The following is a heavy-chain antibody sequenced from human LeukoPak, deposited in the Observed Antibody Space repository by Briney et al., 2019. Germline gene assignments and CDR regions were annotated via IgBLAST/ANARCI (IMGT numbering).Heavy chain of an antibody. J-gene: IGHJ3*02. D-gene: IGHD3-10*01. CDR3: ARDKEEMVRAPYAFGI. CDR1: GFTFRKYR. V-gene: IGHV3-7*01. CDR2: IKQDESEK. Sequence: GGSLRLSCSASGFTFRKYRMTWVRQAPGKGLEWVANIKQDESEKYYVDSVKGRFTVSRDNAKNSLYLQMNSLRAEDTAVYYCARDKEEMVRAPYAFGIWGQGTMVTVSS.